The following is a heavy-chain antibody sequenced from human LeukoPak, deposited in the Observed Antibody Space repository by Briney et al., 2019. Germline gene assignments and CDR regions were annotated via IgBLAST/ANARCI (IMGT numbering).Heavy chain of an antibody. CDR2: IYHSGST. J-gene: IGHJ4*02. CDR1: GASISSGGYS. V-gene: IGHV4-30-2*01. CDR3: ARRGYSYGYSSGYYHDY. D-gene: IGHD5-18*01. Sequence: SETLSLTCVVSGASISSGGYSWSWIRQPPGKGLEWIGCIYHSGSTNYNPSLKSRVTISVDTSKNQFSLKLSSVTAADTAVYYCARRGYSYGYSSGYYHDYWGQGTLVTVSS.